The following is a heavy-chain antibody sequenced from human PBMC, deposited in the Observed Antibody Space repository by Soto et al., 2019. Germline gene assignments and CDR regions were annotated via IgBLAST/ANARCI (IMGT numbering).Heavy chain of an antibody. Sequence: QVQLVQSVAEVKKPGSSVKVSCKASGGTFSSYTISWVRQAPGQGLEWMGRIIPIHGIANYAQKFQGRVTITADKSTNTAYMEQSCLRSEDTAVYYCARGRDYYDYSGYYLDDAFDIWGQGTMITVSS. V-gene: IGHV1-69*02. D-gene: IGHD3-22*01. J-gene: IGHJ3*02. CDR2: IIPIHGIA. CDR1: GGTFSSYT. CDR3: ARGRDYYDYSGYYLDDAFDI.